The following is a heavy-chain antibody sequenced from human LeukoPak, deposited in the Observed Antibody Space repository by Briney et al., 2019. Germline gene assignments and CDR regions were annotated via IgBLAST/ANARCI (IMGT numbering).Heavy chain of an antibody. CDR1: GFTFSSYA. J-gene: IGHJ4*02. CDR3: AKVTRRDSSSSDLLDY. CDR2: ISGSGGST. V-gene: IGHV3-23*01. D-gene: IGHD6-6*01. Sequence: GGSLRLSCAASGFTFSSYAMSWVRQAPGKGLEWVSAISGSGGSTYYADSVKGRFTISRDNSKTTLYLQMNSLRAEDTAVYYCAKVTRRDSSSSDLLDYWGQGSLVTVSS.